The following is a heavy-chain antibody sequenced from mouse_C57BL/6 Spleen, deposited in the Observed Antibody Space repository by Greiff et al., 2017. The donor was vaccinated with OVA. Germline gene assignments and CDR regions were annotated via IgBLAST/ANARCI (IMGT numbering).Heavy chain of an antibody. V-gene: IGHV3-6*01. CDR1: GYSITSGYY. D-gene: IGHD2-4*01. Sequence: EVKLQESGPGLVKPSQSLSLTCSVTGYSITSGYYWNWIRQFPGNKLEWMGYISYDGSNNYNPSLKNRISITRDTSKNQFFLKLNSVTTEDTATYYCAPFRDYDGYAMDYWGQGTSVTVSS. J-gene: IGHJ4*01. CDR3: APFRDYDGYAMDY. CDR2: ISYDGSN.